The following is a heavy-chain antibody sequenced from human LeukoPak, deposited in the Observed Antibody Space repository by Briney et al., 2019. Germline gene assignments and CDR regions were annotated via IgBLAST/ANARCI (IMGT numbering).Heavy chain of an antibody. CDR2: INPNTDGT. D-gene: IGHD1-26*01. J-gene: IGHJ4*02. Sequence: ASVKVSCKASGYTFTGYYMHWVRQAPGQGLEWMGWINPNTDGTNYAQKFQGRVTMTRDTSINTAYMELSWLRSDDTAVYFCARGLSGSYRPGDYWGQGTLVTVSS. CDR1: GYTFTGYY. CDR3: ARGLSGSYRPGDY. V-gene: IGHV1-2*02.